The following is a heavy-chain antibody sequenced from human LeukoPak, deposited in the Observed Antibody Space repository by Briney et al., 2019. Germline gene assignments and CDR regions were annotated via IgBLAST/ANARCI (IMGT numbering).Heavy chain of an antibody. V-gene: IGHV3-48*01. Sequence: GGSLXLSCAASGFTFSSYSMNWVRQAPGKGXXXGXYISSSSSTIYYADSVKGRFTISRDNAKNSLYLQMNSLRAEDTAVYYCASLLDYYYYMDVWGKGTTVTVSS. CDR3: ASLLDYYYYMDV. CDR1: GFTFSSYS. CDR2: ISSSSSTI. J-gene: IGHJ6*03.